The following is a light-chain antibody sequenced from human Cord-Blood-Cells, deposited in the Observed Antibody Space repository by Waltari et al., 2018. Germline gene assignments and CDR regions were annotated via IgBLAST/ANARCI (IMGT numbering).Light chain of an antibody. CDR2: LGS. Sequence: DIVMPQSPLSLPVPPGEPASISCSSGQSLLHSNGYNYLDWYLQKPGQSPQLLIYLGSNRASGVPDRFSGSGSGTDFTLKISRVEAEDVGVYYCMQALQTSWTFGQGTKVEIK. CDR1: QSLLHSNGYNY. J-gene: IGKJ1*01. CDR3: MQALQTSWT. V-gene: IGKV2-28*01.